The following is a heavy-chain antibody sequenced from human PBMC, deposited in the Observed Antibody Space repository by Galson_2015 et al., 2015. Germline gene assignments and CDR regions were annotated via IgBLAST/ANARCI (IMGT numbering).Heavy chain of an antibody. Sequence: SLRLSCAAAGFTFSSDAMSWVRQAPGKRLEWVSAIIGSGGSTYYADSVKGRFTISRDNSKNTLYLQMNSLRAEDTAVYYCAKESSGITMVRGVKNWFDPWGQGTLVTVSS. CDR1: GFTFSSDA. CDR3: AKESSGITMVRGVKNWFDP. V-gene: IGHV3-23*01. J-gene: IGHJ5*02. D-gene: IGHD3-10*01. CDR2: IIGSGGST.